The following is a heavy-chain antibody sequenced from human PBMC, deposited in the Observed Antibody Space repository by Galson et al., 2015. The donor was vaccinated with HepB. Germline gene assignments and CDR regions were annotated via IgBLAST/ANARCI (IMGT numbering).Heavy chain of an antibody. J-gene: IGHJ6*02. CDR2: ISYDGSNK. V-gene: IGHV3-30-3*01. Sequence: SLRLSCAASGFTFSSYAMHWVRQAPGKGLEWVAVISYDGSNKYYADSVKGRFTISRDNSKNTLYLQMNSLRAEDTAVYYCARDRAPVQLWPSYYYYGMDVWGQGTTVTVSS. D-gene: IGHD5-18*01. CDR1: GFTFSSYA. CDR3: ARDRAPVQLWPSYYYYGMDV.